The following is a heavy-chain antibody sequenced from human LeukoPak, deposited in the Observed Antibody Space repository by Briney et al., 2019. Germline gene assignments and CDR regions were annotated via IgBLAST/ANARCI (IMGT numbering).Heavy chain of an antibody. CDR1: GYTFTTNG. CDR3: AGGGGGQWGYFDY. V-gene: IGHV1-18*04. D-gene: IGHD3-16*01. CDR2: ISAKNGNT. Sequence: ASVKVSCKASGYTFTTNGIIWVRQAPGQGLEWMGWISAKNGNTNYARNLQGRVTMTSDTSTSTAYMELRSLRSDDTAVYYCAGGGGGQWGYFDYWGQGTLVTVSS. J-gene: IGHJ4*02.